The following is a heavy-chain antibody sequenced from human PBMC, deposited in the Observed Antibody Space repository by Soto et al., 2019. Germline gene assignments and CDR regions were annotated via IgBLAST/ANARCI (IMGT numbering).Heavy chain of an antibody. CDR3: ARAGVLPPTIQNWFDP. Sequence: GGSLRLSCAASGFTFSSYWMSWVRQAPGKGLEWVANIKQDGSEKYYVDSVKGRFTISRDNAKNSLYLQMNSLRAEDTAVYYCARAGVLPPTIQNWFDPWGQGTLVTVSS. D-gene: IGHD5-12*01. J-gene: IGHJ5*02. V-gene: IGHV3-7*01. CDR1: GFTFSSYW. CDR2: IKQDGSEK.